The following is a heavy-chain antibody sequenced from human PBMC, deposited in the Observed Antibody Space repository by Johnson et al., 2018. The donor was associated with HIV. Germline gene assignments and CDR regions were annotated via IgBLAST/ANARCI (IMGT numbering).Heavy chain of an antibody. J-gene: IGHJ3*02. V-gene: IGHV3-15*01. D-gene: IGHD3-16*02. CDR3: AADQAGDYVWGNYSYAFDI. CDR1: GFTLTNAW. CDR2: FRNRTDGGTT. Sequence: VQLVESGGGLVKPGGSLKLSCAASGFTLTNAWMSWVRQAPGKGLEWIGHFRNRTDGGTTDYAAPVKGSFTISTDDSRNTLYLEMNSLKTEDTAMYYCAADQAGDYVWGNYSYAFDIWGQGTVVTVSS.